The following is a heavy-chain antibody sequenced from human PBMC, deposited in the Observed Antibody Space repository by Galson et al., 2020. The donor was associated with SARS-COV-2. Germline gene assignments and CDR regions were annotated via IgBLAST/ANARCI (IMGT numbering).Heavy chain of an antibody. CDR1: GGSISSYY. CDR2: IYYSGST. V-gene: IGHV4-59*08. Sequence: ETSETLSLTCTVSGGSISSYYWSWIRQPPGKGLEWIGNIYYSGSTNYNSSLYSRVTISVDTSKQQFSLKLTSVTAADTAVYYCARGLPRDDDLWFFDYWGQGTMVTVSS. D-gene: IGHD3-3*01. J-gene: IGHJ4*02. CDR3: ARGLPRDDDLWFFDY.